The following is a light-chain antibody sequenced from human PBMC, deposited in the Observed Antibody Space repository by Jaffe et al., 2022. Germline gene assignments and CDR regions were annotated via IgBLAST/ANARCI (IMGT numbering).Light chain of an antibody. Sequence: AIRMTQSPSSLSASTGDRVTITCRASQGISSYLAWYQQKPGKAPKLLIYAASTLQSGVPSRFSGSGSGTDFTLTISCLQSEDFATYYCQQYYSYPPLFGGGTKVEIK. V-gene: IGKV1-8*01. CDR2: AAS. J-gene: IGKJ4*01. CDR1: QGISSY. CDR3: QQYYSYPPL.